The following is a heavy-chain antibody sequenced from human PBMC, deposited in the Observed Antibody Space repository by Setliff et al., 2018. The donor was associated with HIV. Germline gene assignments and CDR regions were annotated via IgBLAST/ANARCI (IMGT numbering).Heavy chain of an antibody. D-gene: IGHD3-22*01. V-gene: IGHV1-18*01. Sequence: ASVKVSCKASGYTFTRYGISWVRQAPGQGLGWMGWISTNNDNTNYAQKLQGRVTMTTDTSTSTAYMELRSLRSDDTAVYYCARHASTWYYDTSGPHFDYWGQGTLVTVSS. CDR1: GYTFTRYG. CDR3: ARHASTWYYDTSGPHFDY. J-gene: IGHJ4*02. CDR2: ISTNNDNT.